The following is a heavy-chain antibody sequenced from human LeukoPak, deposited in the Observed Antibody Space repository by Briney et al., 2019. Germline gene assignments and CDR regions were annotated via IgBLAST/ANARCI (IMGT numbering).Heavy chain of an antibody. J-gene: IGHJ5*02. CDR3: ARVKSGVDILTGYYTSQYNWFDP. CDR1: GGTFSSYA. D-gene: IGHD3-9*01. V-gene: IGHV1-69*13. CDR2: IIPIFGTA. Sequence: ASVKVSCKASGGTFSSYAISWVRQAPGQGLEWMGGIIPIFGTANYAQKFQGRVTITADESTSTAYMELSSLRSEDTAVYYCARVKSGVDILTGYYTSQYNWFDPWGQGTLVTVSS.